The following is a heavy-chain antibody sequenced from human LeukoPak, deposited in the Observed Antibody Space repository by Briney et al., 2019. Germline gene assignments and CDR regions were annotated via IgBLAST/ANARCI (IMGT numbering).Heavy chain of an antibody. J-gene: IGHJ4*02. Sequence: SETLSLTCAVYGGSFSGYYWSWIRQPPGKGLEWIGEINHSGSTNYNPSLKSRVTISVDTSKNQFSLKLSSVTAADTAVYYCARGLKPIPLYSYGSRFDYWGQGTLVTVSS. CDR1: GGSFSGYY. CDR3: ARGLKPIPLYSYGSRFDY. CDR2: INHSGST. V-gene: IGHV4-34*01. D-gene: IGHD5-18*01.